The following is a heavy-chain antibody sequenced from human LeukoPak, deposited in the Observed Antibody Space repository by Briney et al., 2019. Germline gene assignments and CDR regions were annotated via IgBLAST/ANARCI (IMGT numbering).Heavy chain of an antibody. D-gene: IGHD2-15*01. V-gene: IGHV3-33*01. J-gene: IGHJ4*02. CDR3: ARGVVVVAAIQVFFDY. CDR2: IWYDGSNK. Sequence: GGSLRLSCAASGFTFSSYGMHWVRQAPGKGLEWVAVIWYDGSNKYYADSVKGRFTISRDNSKNTLYLQMNSLRAEDTVVYYCARGVVVVAAIQVFFDYWGQGTLVTVSS. CDR1: GFTFSSYG.